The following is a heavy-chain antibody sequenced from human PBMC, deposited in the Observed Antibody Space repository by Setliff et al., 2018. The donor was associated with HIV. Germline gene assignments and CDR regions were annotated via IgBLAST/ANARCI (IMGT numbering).Heavy chain of an antibody. D-gene: IGHD3-22*01. CDR1: GGSISRSFYY. CDR3: ARVGYNDDSGYPYNWFDP. V-gene: IGHV4-39*07. Sequence: SETLSLTCSVSGGSISRSFYYWGWLRQPPGKGLEWIGSFSYNGRTYYIPSLKSRVTIPLDTSKNQVSLKLSSVAAADTAVYYCARVGYNDDSGYPYNWFDPWGQGTLVTVSS. CDR2: FSYNGRT. J-gene: IGHJ5*02.